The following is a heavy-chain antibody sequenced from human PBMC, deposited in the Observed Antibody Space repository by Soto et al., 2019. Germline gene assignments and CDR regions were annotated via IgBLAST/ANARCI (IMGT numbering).Heavy chain of an antibody. Sequence: QVQLQQWGTGLLKPSETLSLTCAVYGGSFSGYYWSWIRQPPGKGLEWIGEINDSGSTNYNPSLKSRVTISVDTSKNQFSLKLSSVTAADKAVYYCARGLILWYGELSRRADHYSYMDVWGKGTTVTVSS. CDR2: INDSGST. V-gene: IGHV4-34*01. D-gene: IGHD3-10*01. CDR1: GGSFSGYY. J-gene: IGHJ6*03. CDR3: ARGLILWYGELSRRADHYSYMDV.